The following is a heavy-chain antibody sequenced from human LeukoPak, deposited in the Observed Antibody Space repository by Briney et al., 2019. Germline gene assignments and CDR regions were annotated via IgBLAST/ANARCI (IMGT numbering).Heavy chain of an antibody. CDR2: IYHGGST. J-gene: IGHJ5*02. CDR3: ARGGPYCSGGGCYSRTSNWFDP. V-gene: IGHV4-38-2*02. CDR1: GYSISSGYF. Sequence: SETLSLTCTVSGYSISSGYFWGWIRQPPGKGLEWIGSIYHGGSTLYNPSLKSRVTISVDTSKNQFSLKLSSVTATDTAVYYCARGGPYCSGGGCYSRTSNWFDPWGQGTLVTVSS. D-gene: IGHD2-15*01.